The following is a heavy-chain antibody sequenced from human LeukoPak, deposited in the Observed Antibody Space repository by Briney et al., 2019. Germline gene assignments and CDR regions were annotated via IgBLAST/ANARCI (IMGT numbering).Heavy chain of an antibody. D-gene: IGHD1-26*01. CDR3: AREKQSGGTPFDY. V-gene: IGHV3-30*04. Sequence: GGSLRLSCVASGFTFTGHSMHWVRQAPGQGLEWVAVVAHDEKTIFYADSLKGRFTVSRDNSKNTVYLQMNSLRDEDTAVYYCAREKQSGGTPFDYWGQGSLVTVSS. CDR2: VAHDEKTI. CDR1: GFTFTGHS. J-gene: IGHJ4*02.